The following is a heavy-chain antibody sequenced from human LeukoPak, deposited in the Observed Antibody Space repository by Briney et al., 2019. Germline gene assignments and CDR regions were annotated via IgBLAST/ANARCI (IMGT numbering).Heavy chain of an antibody. CDR1: GFTVSSNY. CDR2: IYSGDTT. V-gene: IGHV3-66*01. CDR3: ARVIPTAAYFDY. J-gene: IGHJ4*02. Sequence: GGSLRLSCAASGFTVSSNYMSWVRQAPGKGLDWISVIYSGDTTHYADSVKGRFTISRDNSKNTLYLQMNSLRAEDTAVYYCARVIPTAAYFDYWGQGTLVTVSS. D-gene: IGHD6-13*01.